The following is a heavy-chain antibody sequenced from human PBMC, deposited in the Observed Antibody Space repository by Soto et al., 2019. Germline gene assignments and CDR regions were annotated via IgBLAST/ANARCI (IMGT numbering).Heavy chain of an antibody. J-gene: IGHJ4*02. V-gene: IGHV4-30-4*01. Sequence: SETLSLTCTVSGGSISSGDYYWSWIRQPPGKGLEWIGYIYYSGSTYYNPSLKSRVTISVDTSKNQFSLKLSSVTAADTAVYYCARAEDYGDYDYWGQGTLVTVSS. CDR1: GGSISSGDYY. D-gene: IGHD4-17*01. CDR2: IYYSGST. CDR3: ARAEDYGDYDY.